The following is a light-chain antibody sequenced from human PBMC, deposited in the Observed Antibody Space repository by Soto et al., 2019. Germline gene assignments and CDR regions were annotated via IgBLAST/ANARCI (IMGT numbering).Light chain of an antibody. V-gene: IGLV1-40*01. Sequence: QSVLTQPPSVSGAPGQRVTISCTGSSSNIGAGYDVHWYQQLPGTAPKLLIYGNSNRPSGVPDRFSGSKSGTSASLAISGLRTEDEAQYYCAAWDDSLSGVVFGGGTKVTVL. CDR1: SSNIGAGYD. J-gene: IGLJ3*02. CDR3: AAWDDSLSGVV. CDR2: GNS.